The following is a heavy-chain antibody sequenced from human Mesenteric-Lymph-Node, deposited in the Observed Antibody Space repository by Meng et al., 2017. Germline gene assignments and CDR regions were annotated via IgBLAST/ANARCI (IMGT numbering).Heavy chain of an antibody. D-gene: IGHD2-21*01. J-gene: IGHJ4*02. CDR3: ARDRSISWFYY. Sequence: SETLSLTCAVYGGSFSGYYWSWIRQPPGKGLEWIGEINHSGSTNYNPSIKSRVTISVDTSKNQFSLKLSSVTAADTAVYYCARDRSISWFYYWGQGTLVTVSS. V-gene: IGHV4-34*01. CDR1: GGSFSGYY. CDR2: INHSGST.